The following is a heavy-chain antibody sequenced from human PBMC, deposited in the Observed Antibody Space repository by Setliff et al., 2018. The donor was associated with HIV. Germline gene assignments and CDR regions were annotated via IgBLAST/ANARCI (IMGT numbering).Heavy chain of an antibody. CDR3: ARLGDIFAYYNYYYLDV. Sequence: GGSLRLSCVASGFTFESYWLSWVRQAPGKGLEWVANIKEDGSEKYYVDSVEGRFTISRDNTMNSLYLQMNSLRAEDTAVYYCARLGDIFAYYNYYYLDVWGKGTTVTVSS. CDR2: IKEDGSEK. D-gene: IGHD3-10*01. V-gene: IGHV3-7*03. J-gene: IGHJ6*03. CDR1: GFTFESYW.